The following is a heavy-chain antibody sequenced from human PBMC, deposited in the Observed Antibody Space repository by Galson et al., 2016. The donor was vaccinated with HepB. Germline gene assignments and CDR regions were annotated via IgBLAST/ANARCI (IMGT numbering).Heavy chain of an antibody. CDR1: GFTFSNYW. D-gene: IGHD2-2*01. J-gene: IGHJ5*02. V-gene: IGHV3-74*01. CDR2: INTDGGTT. CDR3: FADLRCSSPSCSPRWFDP. Sequence: SLRLSCAASGFTFSNYWMHWVRQAPGKGLMWVSRINTDGGTTNYADSVKGRFTISRDNAKNTLFLQMNSLRADDTAVYYCFADLRCSSPSCSPRWFDPWGQGTQGTVSS.